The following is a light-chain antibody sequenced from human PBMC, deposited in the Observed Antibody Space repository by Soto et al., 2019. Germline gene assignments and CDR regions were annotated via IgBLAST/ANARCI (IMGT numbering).Light chain of an antibody. CDR3: LPYYGCAQLLV. V-gene: IGLV7-43*01. CDR1: TGAVTTGYY. Sequence: QAVVTQEPSLTVSPGGTVTLTCASSTGAVTTGYYPNWFQQKPGQAPRALIYSTYNRHSWTPARFSGSLLGGKAALTLSGWQAGDEGEFYCLPYYGCAQLLVFGGGTKPPVL. J-gene: IGLJ2*01. CDR2: STY.